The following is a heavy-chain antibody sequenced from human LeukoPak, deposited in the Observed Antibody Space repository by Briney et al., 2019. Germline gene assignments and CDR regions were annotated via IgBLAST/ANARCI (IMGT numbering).Heavy chain of an antibody. D-gene: IGHD2-15*01. Sequence: AGGSLRLSCAAFGFMFSTYWMTWVRQAPGKGLEWVANIKPDGSETYYVDSVKGRFTISRDNTKILLYLQMNSLRGEDAAVYHCGGFGYEAGVDLWGQGTLVSVSS. CDR3: GGFGYEAGVDL. CDR2: IKPDGSET. J-gene: IGHJ4*02. CDR1: GFMFSTYW. V-gene: IGHV3-7*01.